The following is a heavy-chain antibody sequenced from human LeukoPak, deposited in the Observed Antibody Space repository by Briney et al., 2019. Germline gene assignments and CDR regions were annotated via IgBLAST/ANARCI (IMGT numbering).Heavy chain of an antibody. D-gene: IGHD3-16*01. V-gene: IGHV3-30*01. J-gene: IGHJ4*02. CDR2: ISYDGSNK. CDR1: GFTFSSYA. CDR3: ARLGPLGY. Sequence: GGSLRLSCAASGFTFSSYAMHWVRQAPGKGLEWVAVISYDGSNKYYADSVKGRFTISRDNSKNTLYLQMNSLRAEDTAVYYCARLGPLGYWGQGTLVTVSS.